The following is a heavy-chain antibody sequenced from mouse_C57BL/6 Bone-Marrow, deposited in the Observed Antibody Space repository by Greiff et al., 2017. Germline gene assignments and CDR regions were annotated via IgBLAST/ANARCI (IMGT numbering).Heavy chain of an antibody. Sequence: VQLQQSGAELVRPGASVKLSCTASGFNIKDDYMHWVKQRPEQGLEWIGWIDPENGDTEYASKFQGKATITADTSSNTAYLQLSSLTSEDTAVYYCTTGMPFAYWGQRTLVTVSA. CDR1: GFNIKDDY. J-gene: IGHJ3*01. CDR3: TTGMPFAY. V-gene: IGHV14-4*01. CDR2: IDPENGDT.